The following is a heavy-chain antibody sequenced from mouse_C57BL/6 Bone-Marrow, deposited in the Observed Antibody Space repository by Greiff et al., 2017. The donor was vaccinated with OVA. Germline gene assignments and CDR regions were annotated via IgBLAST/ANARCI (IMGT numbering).Heavy chain of an antibody. CDR1: GYTFTSYW. V-gene: IGHV1-7*01. Sequence: QVQLKESGAELAKPGASVKLSCTASGYTFTSYWMHWVKQRPGQGLEWIGYINPSSGYTKYNQKFKDKATLTADKSSSTAYMQLSSLTYEDSAVYYCASWDYSIYLAWFAYWGQGTLVTVSA. CDR2: INPSSGYT. D-gene: IGHD2-5*01. J-gene: IGHJ3*01. CDR3: ASWDYSIYLAWFAY.